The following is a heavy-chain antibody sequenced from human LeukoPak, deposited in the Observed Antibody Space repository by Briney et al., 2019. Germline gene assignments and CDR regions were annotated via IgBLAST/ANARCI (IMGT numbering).Heavy chain of an antibody. CDR1: GGTFSSYA. CDR3: ARDYGWSSWYEKEAPYYFDY. J-gene: IGHJ4*02. D-gene: IGHD6-13*01. Sequence: SVKVSCKASGGTFSSYAISWVRQAPGQGLEWMGRIIPIFGTANYVQKFQGRVTITTDESTSTAYMELSSLRSEDTAVYYCARDYGWSSWYEKEAPYYFDYWGQGTLVTVSS. CDR2: IIPIFGTA. V-gene: IGHV1-69*05.